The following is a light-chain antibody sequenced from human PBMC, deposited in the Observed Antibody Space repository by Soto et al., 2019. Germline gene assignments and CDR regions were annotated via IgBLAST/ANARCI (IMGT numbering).Light chain of an antibody. CDR3: QQYYSTPWT. Sequence: EIVLTQSPGTLSLSPGERGTLSCRASQSVSNSYLAWYQQKPGQAPRLLIYGAFSRATGIPDRFSGSGSGTDFTLTISRLEPEDVAVYYCQQYYSTPWTFGQGTKVDI. CDR1: QSVSNSY. V-gene: IGKV3-20*01. J-gene: IGKJ1*01. CDR2: GAF.